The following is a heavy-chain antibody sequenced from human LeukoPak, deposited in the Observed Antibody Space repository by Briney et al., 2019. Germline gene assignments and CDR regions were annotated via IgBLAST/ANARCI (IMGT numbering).Heavy chain of an antibody. V-gene: IGHV3-7*01. D-gene: IGHD1-26*01. CDR1: GFTFSSYW. Sequence: GGSLRLSCAASGFTFSSYWMSWVRQAPGKGLEWVANIKQDGSEKYYVDSVKGRFTISRDNAKNSLYLQMNSLRAKDTAVYYCARLVWSGSYYFDYWGQGTLVTVSS. J-gene: IGHJ4*02. CDR2: IKQDGSEK. CDR3: ARLVWSGSYYFDY.